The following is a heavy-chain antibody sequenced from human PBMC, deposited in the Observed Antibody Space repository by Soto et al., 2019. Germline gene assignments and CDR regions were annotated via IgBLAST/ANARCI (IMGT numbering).Heavy chain of an antibody. CDR1: GFTFSSYG. D-gene: IGHD5-12*01. CDR3: AKDRAVATIDYFDY. CDR2: ISYDGSNK. J-gene: IGHJ4*02. Sequence: HPGGSLRLSCAASGFTFSSYGMHWVRQAPGKGLEWVAVISYDGSNKYYADSVKGRFTISRDNSKNTLYLQMNSLRAEDTAVYYCAKDRAVATIDYFDYWGQGTLVTVSS. V-gene: IGHV3-30*18.